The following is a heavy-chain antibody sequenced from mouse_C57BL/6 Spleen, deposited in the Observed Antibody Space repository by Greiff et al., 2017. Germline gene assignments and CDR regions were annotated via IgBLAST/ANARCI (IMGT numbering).Heavy chain of an antibody. D-gene: IGHD1-1*01. CDR2: INPNNGGT. CDR3: AIEETVVASDY. CDR1: GYTFTDYY. V-gene: IGHV1-26*01. Sequence: EVQLQQSGPELVKPGASVKISCKASGYTFTDYYMNWVKQSHGKSLEWIGDINPNNGGTSYNQKFKGKATLTVDKSSSTAYMELRSLTSEDSAVYYCAIEETVVASDYWGQGTTLTVSS. J-gene: IGHJ2*01.